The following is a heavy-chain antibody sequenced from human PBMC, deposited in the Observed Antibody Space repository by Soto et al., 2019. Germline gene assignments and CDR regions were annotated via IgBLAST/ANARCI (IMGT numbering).Heavy chain of an antibody. D-gene: IGHD3-3*02. J-gene: IGHJ4*02. CDR3: ARLLSGKKDDEY. Sequence: PSETLSLTCTISGGSISGYYWAWVRQSPRKGLEWIGYIYYTGSNNYNYNPSLNSRVSMSVDTSKNQFSLNLISVTAADTAVYYCARLLSGKKDDEYWGQGTQVTVSS. CDR1: GGSISGYY. V-gene: IGHV4-59*12. CDR2: IYYTGSNNY.